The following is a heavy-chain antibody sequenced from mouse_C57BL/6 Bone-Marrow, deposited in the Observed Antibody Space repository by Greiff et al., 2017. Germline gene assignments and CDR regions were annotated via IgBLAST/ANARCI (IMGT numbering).Heavy chain of an antibody. Sequence: DVMLVESGEGLVKPGGSLKLSCAASGFTFSSYAMSWVRQTPEKRLEWVAYISSGGDYIYYADIVKGRFTISRDNARNTLYLQMSSLKSEDTARYDCTRGGSTTEYYFGFWGRGTTLPVSS. D-gene: IGHD2-14*01. J-gene: IGHJ2*01. CDR1: GFTFSSYA. V-gene: IGHV5-9-1*02. CDR3: TRGGSTTEYYFGF. CDR2: ISSGGDYI.